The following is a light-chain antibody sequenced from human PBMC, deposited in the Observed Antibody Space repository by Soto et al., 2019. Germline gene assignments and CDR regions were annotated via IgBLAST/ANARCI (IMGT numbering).Light chain of an antibody. Sequence: DIVLTQSPGTLYLSPGERATLSCRASQSVSSGYLAWYQQRPGQAPRLLIYGASTGATGIPDRFSGSGSGTDFTLTISRLEPEDFAVYNCQQYNKWPRTFGQGTKVDIK. CDR1: QSVSSGY. CDR2: GAS. CDR3: QQYNKWPRT. J-gene: IGKJ2*01. V-gene: IGKV3-20*01.